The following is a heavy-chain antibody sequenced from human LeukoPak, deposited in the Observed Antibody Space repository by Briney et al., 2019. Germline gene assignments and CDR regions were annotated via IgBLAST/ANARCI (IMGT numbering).Heavy chain of an antibody. V-gene: IGHV3-74*01. J-gene: IGHJ4*02. CDR3: ATGSGSYYDS. CDR2: INGDGSST. Sequence: PGGYLRLSCSASTFTFSTYWMHWVRQAPGKGLVWVSRINGDGSSTIYADPVRGRFTISRDNAKNMVYLQMNSLTAEDTAVYYCATGSGSYYDSWGQGTRVTVSS. CDR1: TFTFSTYW. D-gene: IGHD6-19*01.